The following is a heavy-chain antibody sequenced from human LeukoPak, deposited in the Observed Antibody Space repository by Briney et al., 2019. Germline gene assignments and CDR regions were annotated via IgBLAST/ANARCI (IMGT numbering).Heavy chain of an antibody. CDR1: GYSFTSYW. CDR3: ARGGVRAWFDP. CDR2: IYPGDSDT. Sequence: GESLKISCKGSGYSFTSYWIGWVRQMPGKGLEWMGIIYPGDSDTRYSPSFQGQVTISADKSISTAYLQWRRLKASDTALYYCARGGVRAWFDPSGQGRLVTVSS. D-gene: IGHD2-15*01. J-gene: IGHJ5*01. V-gene: IGHV5-51*01.